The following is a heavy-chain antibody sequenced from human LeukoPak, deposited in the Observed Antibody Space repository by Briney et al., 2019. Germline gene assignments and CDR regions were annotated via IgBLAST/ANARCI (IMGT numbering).Heavy chain of an antibody. Sequence: PGGSLRLSCAASGFTVSSNYMSWVRQAPGKGLEWVSVIGTAGNTYYLGSVKGRFTISRENAKDSLFLQMNSLSAGDTAIYYCARSKSYSSGWTDFDYWGQGTLVTVSS. J-gene: IGHJ4*02. CDR3: ARSKSYSSGWTDFDY. CDR1: GFTVSSNY. CDR2: IGTAGNT. D-gene: IGHD6-19*01. V-gene: IGHV3-13*01.